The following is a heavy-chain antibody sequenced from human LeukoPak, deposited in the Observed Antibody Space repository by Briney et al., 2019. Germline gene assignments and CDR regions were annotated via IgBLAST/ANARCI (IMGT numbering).Heavy chain of an antibody. Sequence: SETLSLTCIVSGGSISSSICYWAWVRQPPGKGLEWIGTVFYNGATQYSPSLKGRVTISRDMSKNQVSLRLTSVTAADTAVYYRARQYTFDIWGRGTMVSVSS. D-gene: IGHD5-12*01. CDR1: GGSISSSICY. V-gene: IGHV4-39*01. CDR3: ARQYTFDI. J-gene: IGHJ3*02. CDR2: VFYNGAT.